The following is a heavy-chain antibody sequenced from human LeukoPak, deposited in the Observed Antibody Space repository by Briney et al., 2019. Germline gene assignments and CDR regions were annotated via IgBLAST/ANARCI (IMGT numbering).Heavy chain of an antibody. Sequence: AGGSLRLSCAASGFTFSSYSMNWVRQAPGKGLEWVSSISSSSSYIYYADSVKGRFTISRDNAKNSLYLQMNSLRAEDTAVYYCARDRATVTTGDAFDIWGQGTMVTVSS. V-gene: IGHV3-21*01. CDR1: GFTFSSYS. J-gene: IGHJ3*02. CDR3: ARDRATVTTGDAFDI. CDR2: ISSSSSYI. D-gene: IGHD4-17*01.